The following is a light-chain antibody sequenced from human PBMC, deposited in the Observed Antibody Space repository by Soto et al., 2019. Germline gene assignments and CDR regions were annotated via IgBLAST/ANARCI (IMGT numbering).Light chain of an antibody. CDR2: EVS. CDR1: SSDVGSYNR. CDR3: SSYTSSSTYV. V-gene: IGLV2-18*02. J-gene: IGLJ1*01. Sequence: QSALTQPPSVSGSPGQSVTVSFTGTSSDVGSYNRVSWYQQSPGTAPKLMIYEVSDRPSGVPDRFSGSKSGNTASLTISGLQAEDEADYYCSSYTSSSTYVFGTGTKVTVL.